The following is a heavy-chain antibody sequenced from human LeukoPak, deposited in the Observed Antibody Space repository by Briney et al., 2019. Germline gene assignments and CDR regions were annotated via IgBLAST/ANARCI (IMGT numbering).Heavy chain of an antibody. V-gene: IGHV3-11*04. CDR2: ISSSGSTI. CDR1: GFTFSDYY. J-gene: IGHJ4*02. D-gene: IGHD1-26*01. CDR3: ARDGNSIVGATTRNY. Sequence: GGSLRLSCAASGFTFSDYYMSWIRQAPGQGLEWVSYISSSGSTIYYADSVKGRFTISRDNAKNSLYLQMNSLRAEDTAVYYCARDGNSIVGATTRNYWGQGKLVTVSS.